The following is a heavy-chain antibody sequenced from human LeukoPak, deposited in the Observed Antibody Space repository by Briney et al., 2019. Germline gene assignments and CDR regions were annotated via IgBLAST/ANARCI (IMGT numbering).Heavy chain of an antibody. Sequence: EASVKLSCNASGRTFSSYAISWVRQALGQGLEWMGGIIPIFSTANYAQKFQGRVTITTDESTSTAYMELSSLRSEDTAVYYCARGNWFDPWGQGTLVTVSS. J-gene: IGHJ5*02. CDR3: ARGNWFDP. CDR1: GRTFSSYA. CDR2: IIPIFSTA. V-gene: IGHV1-69*05.